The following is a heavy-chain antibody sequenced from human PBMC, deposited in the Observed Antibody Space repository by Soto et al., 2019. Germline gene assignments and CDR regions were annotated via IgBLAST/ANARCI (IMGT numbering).Heavy chain of an antibody. CDR3: ARVFRWFSSSWGFDS. J-gene: IGHJ4*02. D-gene: IGHD6-6*01. CDR1: GYTFISYG. CDR2: ISAYNAHT. Sequence: QVQLVQSGAEVKKPGASVKVSCKASGYTFISYGITWVRQAPGQGLEWMGWISAYNAHTNYGQKFKDRVSLTTDTSTNTAYMEMRSLRSDDTAFYFCARVFRWFSSSWGFDSWGQGTLVTVSS. V-gene: IGHV1-18*01.